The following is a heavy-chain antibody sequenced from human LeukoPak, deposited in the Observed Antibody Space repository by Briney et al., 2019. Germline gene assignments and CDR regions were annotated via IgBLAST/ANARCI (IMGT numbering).Heavy chain of an antibody. J-gene: IGHJ4*02. V-gene: IGHV3-23*01. CDR3: AKGSIVVPAAMFLYFDY. CDR1: GFTFSSYA. CDR2: ISGSGGST. Sequence: GGSLRLSCAASGFTFSSYAMSWVRQAPGKGLEWVSAISGSGGSTYYADSVKGRFTISRDNSKNTLYLQMNSLRAEDTAVYYCAKGSIVVPAAMFLYFDYWGQGTLVTVSS. D-gene: IGHD2-2*01.